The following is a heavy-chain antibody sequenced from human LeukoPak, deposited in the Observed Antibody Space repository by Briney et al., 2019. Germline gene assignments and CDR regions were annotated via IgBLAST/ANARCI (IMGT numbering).Heavy chain of an antibody. CDR2: IYSGGST. Sequence: GGSLRLSCAASGFTFSSYAMSWVREAPGKGMEWVSVIYSGGSTYYADSVKGRFTISRDNSKNTLYLQMNSLRAEDTAVYYCARDPSYDSSGYYTNYFDYWGQGTLVTVSS. J-gene: IGHJ4*02. CDR3: ARDPSYDSSGYYTNYFDY. V-gene: IGHV3-53*01. D-gene: IGHD3-22*01. CDR1: GFTFSSYA.